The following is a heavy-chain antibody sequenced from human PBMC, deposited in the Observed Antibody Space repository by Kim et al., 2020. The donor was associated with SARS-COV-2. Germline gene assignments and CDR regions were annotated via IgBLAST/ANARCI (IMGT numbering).Heavy chain of an antibody. D-gene: IGHD2-21*02. Sequence: GGSLRLSCTASGFTFSSYAMSWVRQASGKGLEWVSVIYSGGSSTYYADSVKGRFTNSRDNSKNTLYLQMNSLRAEDTAVYYCAKVDCAGVCYPYYFDFWGQGTLVIVSS. V-gene: IGHV3-23*03. CDR3: AKVDCAGVCYPYYFDF. CDR2: IYSGGSST. CDR1: GFTFSSYA. J-gene: IGHJ4*02.